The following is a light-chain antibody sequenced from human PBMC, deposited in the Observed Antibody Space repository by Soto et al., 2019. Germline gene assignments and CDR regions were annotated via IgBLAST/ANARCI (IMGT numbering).Light chain of an antibody. CDR2: GAS. Sequence: EIVLTQSPGTLSLSPGERATLSCRASQSVRSNYLAWYQQKPGQAPRLLIYGASSRATGIPDRFSGTASGTDFTLTISRLEPEDCAVYYCQQYGGSPYTFGQGTKLEIK. J-gene: IGKJ2*01. V-gene: IGKV3-20*01. CDR1: QSVRSNY. CDR3: QQYGGSPYT.